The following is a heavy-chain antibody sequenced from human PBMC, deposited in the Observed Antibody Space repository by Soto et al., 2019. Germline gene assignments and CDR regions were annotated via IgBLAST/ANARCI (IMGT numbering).Heavy chain of an antibody. J-gene: IGHJ2*01. CDR2: MFHSGST. CDR3: ARESRSSHYDGSAYSQYWYFDL. V-gene: IGHV4-4*02. D-gene: IGHD3-22*01. CDR1: CDSVISNWY. Sequence: SETLSLTCAVSCDSVISNWYWGWVRHSPGKGLEWIADMFHSGSTNYSPSLESRVTLSVDKSKNQFSLKMNSVTAADTAVYYCARESRSSHYDGSAYSQYWYFDLWGPATLVTVSS.